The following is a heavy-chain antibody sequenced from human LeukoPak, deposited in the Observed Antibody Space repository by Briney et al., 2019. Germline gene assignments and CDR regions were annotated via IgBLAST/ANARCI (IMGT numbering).Heavy chain of an antibody. V-gene: IGHV4-39*07. CDR1: GGSISSSSYY. CDR3: ARVPRWRFGFDP. J-gene: IGHJ5*02. CDR2: IYYSGST. Sequence: SETLSLTCTVSGGSISSSSYYWGWIRQPPGKGPEWIGSIYYSGSTYYNPSLKSRVTISVDTSKNQFSLKLSSVTAADTAVYYCARVPRWRFGFDPWGQGTLVTVSS. D-gene: IGHD3-3*01.